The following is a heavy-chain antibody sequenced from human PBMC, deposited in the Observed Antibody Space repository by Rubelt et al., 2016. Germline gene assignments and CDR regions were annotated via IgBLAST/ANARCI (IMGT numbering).Heavy chain of an antibody. CDR3: ARGVI. CDR2: MKPNTGNT. V-gene: IGHV1-8*01. Sequence: QVQLVQSGAEVKKPGASVKVSCKASGYSFSTSDINWVRQGTGQGLEWMGWMKPNTGNTGYAQKFQGRVTMTSNISISTAYLDLSSLRSEDTAVYYCARGVIWGQGTLVAVSS. CDR1: GYSFSTSD. D-gene: IGHD3-10*01. J-gene: IGHJ4*02.